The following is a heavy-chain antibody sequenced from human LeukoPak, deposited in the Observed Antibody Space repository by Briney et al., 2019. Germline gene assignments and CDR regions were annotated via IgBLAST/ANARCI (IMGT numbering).Heavy chain of an antibody. CDR3: ARGRVSTIFGVVNITDSYYFDY. J-gene: IGHJ4*02. D-gene: IGHD3-3*01. CDR2: INHSGST. V-gene: IGHV4-34*01. Sequence: PSETLSLTCAVYGGSFSGYYWSWIRQPPGKGLEWIGEINHSGSTNYNPSLKSRVTISVDTSENQFSLKLSSVTAADTAVYYCARGRVSTIFGVVNITDSYYFDYWGQGTLVTVSS. CDR1: GGSFSGYY.